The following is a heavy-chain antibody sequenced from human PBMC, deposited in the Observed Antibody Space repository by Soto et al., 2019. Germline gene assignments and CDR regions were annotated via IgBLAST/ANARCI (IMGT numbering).Heavy chain of an antibody. D-gene: IGHD5-12*01. J-gene: IGHJ5*02. CDR3: ARGGNSGSDPHYNWFDP. CDR1: GGTFSSYA. CDR2: IIPIFGTA. V-gene: IGHV1-69*12. Sequence: QVQLVQSGAEVKKPGSSVKVSCKASGGTFSSYAISWVRQAPGQGLEWMGGIIPIFGTANYAQKFQGRVTITADESTSTAYMELSSLRSEDTAVYYCARGGNSGSDPHYNWFDPWGQGTLVTVSS.